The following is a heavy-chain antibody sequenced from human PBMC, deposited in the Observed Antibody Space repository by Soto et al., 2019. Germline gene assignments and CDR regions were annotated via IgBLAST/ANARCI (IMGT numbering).Heavy chain of an antibody. J-gene: IGHJ6*02. V-gene: IGHV3-33*01. D-gene: IGHD3-3*01. CDR3: ARDGDYDFWSGYDGGSYYYYGMDV. Sequence: VAVIWYDGSNKYYADSVKGRFTISRDNSKNTLYLQMNSLRAEDTAVYYCARDGDYDFWSGYDGGSYYYYGMDVWGQGTTVTVSS. CDR2: IWYDGSNK.